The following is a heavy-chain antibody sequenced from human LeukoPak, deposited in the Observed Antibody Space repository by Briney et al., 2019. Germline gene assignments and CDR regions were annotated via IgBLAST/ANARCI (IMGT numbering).Heavy chain of an antibody. CDR3: ARVVYSYGDAFDI. V-gene: IGHV4-61*01. CDR1: GGSISSSRYY. CDR2: IYYSGST. D-gene: IGHD5-18*01. J-gene: IGHJ3*02. Sequence: SETLSLTCTVSGGSISSSRYYWSWIRQPPGKGLEWIGYIYYSGSTNYNPSLKSRVTISVDTSKNQSSLKLSSVTAADTAVYYCARVVYSYGDAFDIWGQGTMVTVSS.